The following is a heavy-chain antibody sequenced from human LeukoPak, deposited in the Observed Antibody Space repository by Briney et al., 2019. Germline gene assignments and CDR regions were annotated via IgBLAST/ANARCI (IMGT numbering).Heavy chain of an antibody. V-gene: IGHV3-30-3*01. CDR2: ISYDGSNK. CDR3: ASVSTASGGGYFDY. Sequence: QPGRSLRLSCAASGFTFSSYAMHWVRQAPGKGLEWVAVISYDGSNKYHADSVKGRFTISRDNSKNTLYLQMNSLRAEDTAVYYCASVSTASGGGYFDYWGQGTLVTVSS. CDR1: GFTFSSYA. J-gene: IGHJ4*02. D-gene: IGHD3-16*01.